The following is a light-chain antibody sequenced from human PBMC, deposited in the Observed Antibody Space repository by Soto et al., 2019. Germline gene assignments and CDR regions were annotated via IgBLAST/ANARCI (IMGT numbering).Light chain of an antibody. Sequence: QSALTQPRSVSGSPGQSVTISCTGTSSDVGDYNYVSWYQQHPGKAPKVMIYDVSERPSGVPDRFSGSKSVNTASLTISGLQAEDEGDYYCCSYAGSYTFCVFGTGTKLTFL. CDR1: SSDVGDYNY. CDR2: DVS. CDR3: CSYAGSYTFCV. J-gene: IGLJ1*01. V-gene: IGLV2-11*01.